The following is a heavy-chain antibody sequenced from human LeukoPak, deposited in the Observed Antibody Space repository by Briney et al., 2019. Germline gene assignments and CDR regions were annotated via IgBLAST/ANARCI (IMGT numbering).Heavy chain of an antibody. CDR3: ARHSDVIGAI. CDR2: IYPRDSDT. V-gene: IGHV5-51*01. CDR1: GYIFTHQW. J-gene: IGHJ4*02. Sequence: PGESLKISCKSSGYIFTHQWIGWVRQMSGSVLVLMGIIYPRDSDTIYSPSFQVHVTISVDTSINTAYLEWSSLEASDTAIYYCARHSDVIGAIWGQGTLVTVSS. D-gene: IGHD3-10*01.